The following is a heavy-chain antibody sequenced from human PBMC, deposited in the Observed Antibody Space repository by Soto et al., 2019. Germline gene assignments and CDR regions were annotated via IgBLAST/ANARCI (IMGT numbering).Heavy chain of an antibody. CDR1: RYTFTSYD. J-gene: IGHJ6*02. Sequence: EASVKVSCTASRYTFTSYDINWVRQAPGQGLEWMGWINPNSGGTNYAQKFPGRVTMTRDTSISTAYMELSRLRSDDTAVYYCARAGMVTGYYYGMDVGGQGSTVTVSS. D-gene: IGHD5-18*01. V-gene: IGHV1-2*02. CDR2: INPNSGGT. CDR3: ARAGMVTGYYYGMDV.